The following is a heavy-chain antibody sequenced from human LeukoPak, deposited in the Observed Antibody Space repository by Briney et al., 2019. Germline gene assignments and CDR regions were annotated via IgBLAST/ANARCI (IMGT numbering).Heavy chain of an antibody. CDR2: ISGSGGST. D-gene: IGHD3-16*02. CDR1: GFTFSSYA. V-gene: IGHV3-23*01. J-gene: IGHJ5*02. CDR3: SKHLRGITFGGVIGKNWFDP. Sequence: GGSLRLSCAASGFTFSSYAMSWVRQAPGKGLEWVSAISGSGGSTYYADSVKGRFTISRDNSKNTLYLQMNSLRAEDTAVYYCSKHLRGITFGGVIGKNWFDPWGQGTLVTVSS.